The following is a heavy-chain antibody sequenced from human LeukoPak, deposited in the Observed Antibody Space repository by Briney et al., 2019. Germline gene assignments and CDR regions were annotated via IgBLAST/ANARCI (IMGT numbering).Heavy chain of an antibody. CDR3: ARALVTAILYED. D-gene: IGHD2-21*02. CDR1: GGSRINAGW. CDR2: IFHSGST. Sequence: PSETLSLTCDVSGGSRINAGWWSWVRQPPGKGLEWIGEIFHSGSTKYNPSLKSRVTISVDTSKNQFSLKLSSVTAADTAVYYCARALVTAILYEDWGQGTLVTASS. V-gene: IGHV4-4*02. J-gene: IGHJ4*02.